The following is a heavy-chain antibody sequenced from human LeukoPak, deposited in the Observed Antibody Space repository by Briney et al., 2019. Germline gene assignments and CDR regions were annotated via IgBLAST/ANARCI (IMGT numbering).Heavy chain of an antibody. CDR3: ARDNSVGDNAWWFNP. D-gene: IGHD1-26*01. J-gene: IGHJ5*02. V-gene: IGHV1-46*01. CDR2: INPTGGST. Sequence: GASVKVSCKASGYTFTSYDINWVRQAPGQGLEWMGLINPTGGSTGYAQKFQGRVTMTRDMSMSTDYMELSSLRSEDTAIYYCARDNSVGDNAWWFNPWGQGTLVTVSS. CDR1: GYTFTSYD.